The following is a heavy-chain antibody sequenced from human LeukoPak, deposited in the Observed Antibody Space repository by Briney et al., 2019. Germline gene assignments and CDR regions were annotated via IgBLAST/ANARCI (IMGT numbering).Heavy chain of an antibody. V-gene: IGHV3-53*01. CDR3: ARSSERKYYFDY. D-gene: IGHD3-22*01. CDR1: GFTVSSNY. J-gene: IGHJ4*02. CDR2: IYSGGTT. Sequence: GGSLRLSCAASGFTVSSNYMSWVRQAPGQGLEWVSVIYSGGTTYYADSVKGRFTISRDNSKNTLYLQMNSLRAEDTAVYYCARSSERKYYFDYWGQGTLVTVSS.